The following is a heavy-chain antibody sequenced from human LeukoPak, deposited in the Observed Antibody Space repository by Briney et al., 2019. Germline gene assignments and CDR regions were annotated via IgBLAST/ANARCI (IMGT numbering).Heavy chain of an antibody. CDR3: TTDPSAYYYGSGSPY. J-gene: IGHJ4*02. CDR1: GFTFSSYA. CDR2: ISGSDGST. V-gene: IGHV3-23*01. D-gene: IGHD3-10*01. Sequence: GGSLRLSCAASGFTFSSYAMSWVRQAPGKGLEWVSGISGSDGSTNYADSVKGRFTISRENSKNTLYLQMNSLRAEDTAVYYCTTDPSAYYYGSGSPYWGQGTLVTVSS.